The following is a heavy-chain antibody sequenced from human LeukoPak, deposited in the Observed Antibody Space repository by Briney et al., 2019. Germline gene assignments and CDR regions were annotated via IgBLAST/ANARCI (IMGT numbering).Heavy chain of an antibody. J-gene: IGHJ4*02. D-gene: IGHD4-17*01. CDR2: IYYSGST. CDR1: GGSVSSGSYY. CDR3: ARGEHDYGDYYFDY. V-gene: IGHV4-61*01. Sequence: SETLSLTCTVSGGSVSSGSYYWSWIRQPPGKGLEWIGYIYYSGSTNYNPSLKSRVTISVDTSKNQFSLKLSSVTAADTAVYYSARGEHDYGDYYFDYWGQGTLVTVSS.